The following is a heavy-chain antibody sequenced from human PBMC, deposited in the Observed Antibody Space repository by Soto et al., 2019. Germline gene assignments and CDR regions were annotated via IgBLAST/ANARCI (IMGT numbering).Heavy chain of an antibody. CDR3: ARDRGDGYNPYYYHGMDV. CDR2: IYYSGST. Sequence: QVQLQESGPGLVKPSQTLSLTCTVSGGSISSGNYYWSWVRQHPGKGLEWIGYIYYSGSTFYNPSLKSRVTLSVDTSKNQFSLKLSSVTAADTAVYYCARDRGDGYNPYYYHGMDVWGQGTTVTVSS. V-gene: IGHV4-31*03. D-gene: IGHD3-10*01. CDR1: GGSISSGNYY. J-gene: IGHJ6*02.